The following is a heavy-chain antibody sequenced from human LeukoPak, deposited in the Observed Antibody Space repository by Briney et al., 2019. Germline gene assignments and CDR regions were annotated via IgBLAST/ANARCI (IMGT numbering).Heavy chain of an antibody. Sequence: ASVKVSCKASGYTFTDSYTDWVRQAPGQGLEWMGWINPNSGDTSYAQKFQGRVTMTRDTSISTAYMELSRLTSDDTAVYYCTRDINWNYGYWGQGTLVTVSS. J-gene: IGHJ4*02. CDR2: INPNSGDT. D-gene: IGHD1-7*01. V-gene: IGHV1-2*02. CDR1: GYTFTDSY. CDR3: TRDINWNYGY.